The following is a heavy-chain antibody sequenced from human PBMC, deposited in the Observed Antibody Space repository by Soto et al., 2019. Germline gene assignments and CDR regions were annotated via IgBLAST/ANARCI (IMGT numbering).Heavy chain of an antibody. Sequence: GGSLRLSYAASGFTFSDYYMSWIRQAPGKGLEWVSYISSSGSTIYYADSVKGRFTISRDNAKNSLYLQMNSLRAEDTAVYYCARVGVVVPAAIYYYMDVWGKGTTVTVSS. CDR1: GFTFSDYY. CDR3: ARVGVVVPAAIYYYMDV. J-gene: IGHJ6*03. V-gene: IGHV3-11*01. CDR2: ISSSGSTI. D-gene: IGHD2-2*01.